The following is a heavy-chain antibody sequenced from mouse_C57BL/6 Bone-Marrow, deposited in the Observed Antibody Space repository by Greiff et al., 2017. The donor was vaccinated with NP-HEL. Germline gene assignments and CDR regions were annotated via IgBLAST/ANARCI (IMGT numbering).Heavy chain of an antibody. D-gene: IGHD2-1*01. V-gene: IGHV3-6*01. Sequence: EVQLQESGPGLVKPSQSLSLTCSVTGYSITSGYYWNWIRQFPGNKLECMGYISYDGSNNYNPSLKNRISITRDTSKNQFFLKLNSVTTEDTATYYCARDLRYGNYDYFDYWGQGTTLTVSS. CDR3: ARDLRYGNYDYFDY. J-gene: IGHJ2*01. CDR1: GYSITSGYY. CDR2: ISYDGSN.